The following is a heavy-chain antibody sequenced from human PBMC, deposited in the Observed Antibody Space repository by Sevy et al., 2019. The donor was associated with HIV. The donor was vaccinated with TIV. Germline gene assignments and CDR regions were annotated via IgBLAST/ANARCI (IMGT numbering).Heavy chain of an antibody. CDR2: IKSKIDGETT. V-gene: IGHV3-15*01. J-gene: IGHJ4*02. CDR3: ATAPGYYDSAPFDY. Sequence: GGSLRLSCAVSGFTFNNAWMNWVRQAPGTGLQWVGLIKSKIDGETTDYAAPVKGRFTISRDDSKNTLFLQMNSLKIEDTAVYYCATAPGYYDSAPFDYWGPGTLVTVSS. CDR1: GFTFNNAW. D-gene: IGHD3-22*01.